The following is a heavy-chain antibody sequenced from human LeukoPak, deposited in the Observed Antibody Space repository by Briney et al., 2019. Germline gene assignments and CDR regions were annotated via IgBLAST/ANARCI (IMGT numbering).Heavy chain of an antibody. Sequence: GGSLRLSCAASGFTFSSYSMNWVRQAPGKGLEWVSSISSSSSYIYYADSVKGRFTISRDNAKSSLYLQMNSLRAEDTAVYYCARATLQLWFFDYWGQGTLVTVSS. V-gene: IGHV3-21*01. D-gene: IGHD5-18*01. CDR1: GFTFSSYS. CDR2: ISSSSSYI. CDR3: ARATLQLWFFDY. J-gene: IGHJ4*02.